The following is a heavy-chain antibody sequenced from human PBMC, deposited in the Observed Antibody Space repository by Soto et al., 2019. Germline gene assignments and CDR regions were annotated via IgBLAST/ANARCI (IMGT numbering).Heavy chain of an antibody. J-gene: IGHJ6*02. D-gene: IGHD3-16*01. V-gene: IGHV3-7*01. Sequence: GGSLRVSCAASGFTFSSYWMSWVRQAPWKGLEWVANIKQDGSEKYYVDSVKGRFTISRDNAKNSLYLQMNSLRAEDTAVYYCARIWGSSGLDPNYGMDVWGQGTTVTVS. CDR2: IKQDGSEK. CDR3: ARIWGSSGLDPNYGMDV. CDR1: GFTFSSYW.